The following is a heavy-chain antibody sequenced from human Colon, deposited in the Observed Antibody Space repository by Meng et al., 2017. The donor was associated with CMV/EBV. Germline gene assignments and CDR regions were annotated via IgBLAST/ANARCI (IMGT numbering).Heavy chain of an antibody. CDR2: IYSGGRP. CDR3: ATDTSSNTPMDV. J-gene: IGHJ6*02. D-gene: IGHD2-2*01. V-gene: IGHV3-53*01. Sequence: GESLKISCAASGFTVTNNYMTWVRQAPGKGLEWVSGIYSGGRPYYADSAKGRFTISRDSSKNTLYLQMNSLRAEDTAVYYCATDTSSNTPMDVWGQGTTVTV. CDR1: GFTVTNNY.